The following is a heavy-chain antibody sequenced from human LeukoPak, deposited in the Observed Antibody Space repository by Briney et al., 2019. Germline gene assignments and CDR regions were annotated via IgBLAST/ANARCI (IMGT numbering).Heavy chain of an antibody. V-gene: IGHV3-64*01. D-gene: IGHD3-22*01. CDR3: ARGDSMIVVVKGFDS. CDR1: GFTFSSYE. J-gene: IGHJ4*02. Sequence: GGSLRLSRAASGFTFSSYEMNWVRQAPGKGLEYVSAISTNGGSTYYANSVKGRFTISRDNSKNTLYLQMGSLRAEDMAMYYCARGDSMIVVVKGFDSWGQGTLVTVSS. CDR2: ISTNGGST.